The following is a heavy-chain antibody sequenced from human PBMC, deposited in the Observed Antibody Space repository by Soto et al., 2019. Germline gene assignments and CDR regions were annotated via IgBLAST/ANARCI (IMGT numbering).Heavy chain of an antibody. D-gene: IGHD5-12*01. CDR1: GFTFNFFG. J-gene: IGHJ3*02. CDR2: ISYDGREK. V-gene: IGHV3-30*18. Sequence: QEQLVESGGGVVQAGRSLRLSCAASGFTFNFFGMHWFRQAPGKGLEWVAVISYDGREKYYADSVKGRFTMSRDNSKNMVYLEMSSLRPEDTSVYYCAKERRYSFDAFDIWGHGTMVTVSS. CDR3: AKERRYSFDAFDI.